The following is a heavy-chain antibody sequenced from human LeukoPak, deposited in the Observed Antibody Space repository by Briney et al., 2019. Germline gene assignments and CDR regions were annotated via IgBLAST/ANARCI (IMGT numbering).Heavy chain of an antibody. CDR2: INHSGST. V-gene: IGHV4-34*01. CDR1: GGSFSGYY. CDR3: ARGIGGSYSWFDP. Sequence: PSETLSLTCAVYGGSFSGYYWSWIRQPPGQGLEWIGEINHSGSTNYNPSLKSRVTISVDTSKNQFSLKLSSVAAADTAVYYCARGIGGSYSWFDPWGQGTLVTVSS. J-gene: IGHJ5*02. D-gene: IGHD1-26*01.